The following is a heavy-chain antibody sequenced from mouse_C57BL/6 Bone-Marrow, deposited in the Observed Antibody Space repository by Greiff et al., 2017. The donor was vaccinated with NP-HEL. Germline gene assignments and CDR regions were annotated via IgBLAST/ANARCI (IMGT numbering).Heavy chain of an antibody. CDR1: GFTFSSYA. CDR2: ISDGGSYT. Sequence: VQGVESGGGLVKPGGSLKLSCAASGFTFSSYAMSWVRQTPEKRLEWVATISDGGSYTYYPDNVKGRFTISRDNAKNNLYLQMSHLKSEDTAMYYCARAVVAFDYWGQGTTLTVSS. D-gene: IGHD1-1*01. J-gene: IGHJ2*01. V-gene: IGHV5-4*01. CDR3: ARAVVAFDY.